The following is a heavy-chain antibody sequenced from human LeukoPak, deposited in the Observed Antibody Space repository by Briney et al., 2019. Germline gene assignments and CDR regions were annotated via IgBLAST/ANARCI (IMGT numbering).Heavy chain of an antibody. J-gene: IGHJ6*02. CDR3: ARRDGYRQAGYYYYGMDV. CDR2: ITGSDTK. D-gene: IGHD5-24*01. Sequence: GGSLRLSCAASGFTFSTYAMTWVRQAPGTGLEWVSLITGSDTKYYADSVQGRFTISRDNSKNTLYLQLNSLRAEDTAVYYCARRDGYRQAGYYYYGMDVWGQGTTVTVSS. V-gene: IGHV3-23*01. CDR1: GFTFSTYA.